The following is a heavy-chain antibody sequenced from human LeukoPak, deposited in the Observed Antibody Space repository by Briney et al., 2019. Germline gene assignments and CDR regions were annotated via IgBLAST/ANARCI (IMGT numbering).Heavy chain of an antibody. CDR3: ARRIVGANFDY. V-gene: IGHV4-34*01. D-gene: IGHD1-26*01. CDR2: INHSGST. CDR1: GGSFSGYY. Sequence: PSETLSVTCAVYGGSFSGYYWSWIRQPPGKGLEWIGEINHSGSTNYNPSLKSRVTISVDTSKNQFSLKLSSVTAADTAVYYCARRIVGANFDYWGQGTLVTVSS. J-gene: IGHJ4*02.